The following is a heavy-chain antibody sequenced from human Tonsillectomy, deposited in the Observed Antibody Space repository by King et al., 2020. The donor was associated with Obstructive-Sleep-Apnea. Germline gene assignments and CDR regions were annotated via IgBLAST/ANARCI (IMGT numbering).Heavy chain of an antibody. CDR2: VSYSGST. J-gene: IGHJ6*04. Sequence: QLQESGPGLVKPSETLSLTCTVSGGSITGTNYYWGWIRQPPGKGLEWIGSVSYSGSTYYNPSLKSLVTLSVDTSKKQFSLKLSSVTAADTAVYYCARDVCTEGLCYDDSYYGMAAWGKGTTFTVSS. CDR1: GGSITGTNYY. D-gene: IGHD2-8*01. CDR3: ARDVCTEGLCYDDSYYGMAA. V-gene: IGHV4-39*07.